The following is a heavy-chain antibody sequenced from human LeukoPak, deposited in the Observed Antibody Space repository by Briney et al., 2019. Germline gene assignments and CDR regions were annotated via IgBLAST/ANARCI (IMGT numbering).Heavy chain of an antibody. Sequence: GGSLRLSCAASGSTFSDYYMSWIRQAPGKGLEWISYISSSGPTIYYADSVKGRFIISRDNAKNSLYLQMNSLRVEDTAVYYCTFVRDTSSSXXXFDLWGRGTLVTVSS. J-gene: IGHJ2*01. CDR2: ISSSGPTI. V-gene: IGHV3-11*01. D-gene: IGHD6-6*01. CDR1: GSTFSDYY. CDR3: TFVRDTSSSXXXFDL.